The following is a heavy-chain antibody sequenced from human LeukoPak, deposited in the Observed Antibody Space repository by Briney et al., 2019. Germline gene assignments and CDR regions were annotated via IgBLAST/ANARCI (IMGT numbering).Heavy chain of an antibody. CDR1: GYSISSGYY. D-gene: IGHD3-10*01. CDR2: IYHSGST. J-gene: IGHJ5*02. CDR3: ARVPRRGERFDP. V-gene: IGHV4-38-2*02. Sequence: SETLSLTCTVSGYSISSGYYWGWIRQPPGKGLEWIGSIYHSGSTYYNPSLKSRVTISVDTSKNQFSLKPSSVTAADTAVYYCARVPRRGERFDPWGQGTLVTVSS.